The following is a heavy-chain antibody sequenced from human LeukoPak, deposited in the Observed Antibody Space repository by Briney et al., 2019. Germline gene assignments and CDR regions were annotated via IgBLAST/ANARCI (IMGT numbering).Heavy chain of an antibody. J-gene: IGHJ6*02. Sequence: GGSLRLSCAASGFTFSSYAMHWVRQAPGKGLEWVAVISYDGSNKYYADSVKGRFTISRDNSKNTLYLQMNSLRAEDTAVYYYARELIKKYYYGMDVWGQGTTVTVSS. V-gene: IGHV3-30-3*01. CDR3: ARELIKKYYYGMDV. CDR1: GFTFSSYA. CDR2: ISYDGSNK.